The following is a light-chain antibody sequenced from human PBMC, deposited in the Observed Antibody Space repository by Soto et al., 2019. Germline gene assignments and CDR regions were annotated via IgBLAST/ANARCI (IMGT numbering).Light chain of an antibody. CDR3: CSSGGSPTDV. J-gene: IGLJ1*01. CDR2: EVN. CDR1: SSNVGSYKL. Sequence: QSALTQPASVSGSPGQSITISCTGTSSNVGSYKLVSWYQQHPGKAPKLMIFEVNKRPSGISNRFSGSKSGNTASLTTSGLKVEDEADYYCCSSGGSPTDVFGTGTKATVL. V-gene: IGLV2-23*02.